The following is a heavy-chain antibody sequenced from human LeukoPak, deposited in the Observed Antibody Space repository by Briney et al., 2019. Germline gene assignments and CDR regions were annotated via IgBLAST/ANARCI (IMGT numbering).Heavy chain of an antibody. CDR1: GFTFSDYY. CDR3: ASTWVRPDY. Sequence: GGSRRLSCAAAGFTFSDYYMSWIRQPPGDVLEWVSYISSSGSTIYYADSVKGRFTISRDNAKNALYLQMNSLRAEDTAVYYCASTWVRPDYWGQGTLVTVSS. CDR2: ISSSGSTI. D-gene: IGHD1-1*01. V-gene: IGHV3-11*01. J-gene: IGHJ4*02.